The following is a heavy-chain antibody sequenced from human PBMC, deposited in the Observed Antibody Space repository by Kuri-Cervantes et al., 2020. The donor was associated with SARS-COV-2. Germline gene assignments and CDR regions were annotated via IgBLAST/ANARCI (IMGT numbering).Heavy chain of an antibody. CDR1: GGSISSGYY. CDR2: VYYSGST. J-gene: IGHJ3*01. Sequence: SETLSLTCTVSGGSISSGYYWGWIRQTPGKGLEWIGSVYYSGSTYYKPSLKSRVTISVDTSKRQFSLKLSSVTAADTSIYYCARHDDRIFGVIIGSFDVWGQGTMVTVSS. CDR3: ARHDDRIFGVIIGSFDV. D-gene: IGHD3-3*02. V-gene: IGHV4-39*01.